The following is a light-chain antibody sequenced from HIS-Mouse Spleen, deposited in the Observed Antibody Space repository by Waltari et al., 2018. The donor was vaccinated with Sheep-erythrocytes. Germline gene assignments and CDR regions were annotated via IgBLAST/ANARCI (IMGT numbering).Light chain of an antibody. Sequence: QSALTQPRSVSGSPGQSVTISCTGTSSDVGGYNYVSWYQQHPGKAPKLRIYDVSKRPSGGPDRFSGAKSGNTASLTISGRQAEDEADYYCCSYAGSYTLVFGGGTKLTVL. CDR1: SSDVGGYNY. CDR3: CSYAGSYTLV. V-gene: IGLV2-11*01. J-gene: IGLJ2*01. CDR2: DVS.